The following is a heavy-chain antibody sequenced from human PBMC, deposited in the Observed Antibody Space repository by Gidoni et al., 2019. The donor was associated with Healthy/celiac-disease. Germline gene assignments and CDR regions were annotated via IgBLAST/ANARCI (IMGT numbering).Heavy chain of an antibody. CDR1: VGSFSGYS. V-gene: IGHV4-34*01. CDR2: INHSGST. Sequence: QVQLQQWGAGLLKPSETLSLTCAVYVGSFSGYSWSWIRQPPGKGLEWIGEINHSGSTNYNPSLKSRVTISVDTSKNQFSLKLSSVTAADTAVYYCARGRAGPGREYYFDYWGQGTLVTVSS. CDR3: ARGRAGPGREYYFDY. J-gene: IGHJ4*02. D-gene: IGHD3-10*01.